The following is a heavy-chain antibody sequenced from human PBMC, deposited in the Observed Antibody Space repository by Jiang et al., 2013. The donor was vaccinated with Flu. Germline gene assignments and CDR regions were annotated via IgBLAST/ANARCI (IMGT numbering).Heavy chain of an antibody. D-gene: IGHD5/OR15-5a*01. CDR2: ISSTGSSI. J-gene: IGHJ2*01. CDR1: GFTFNAGF. Sequence: VQLLESGGDLVKPGGSLRLSCAASGFTFNAGFMNWIRQAPGKGLEWISYISSTGSSIYYANSVKGRFAISRDNAKNSVYLQMNSLRVEDTAVYYCARDLYLSHFDLWGPWHPGLCLL. CDR3: ARDLYLSHFDL. V-gene: IGHV3-11*04.